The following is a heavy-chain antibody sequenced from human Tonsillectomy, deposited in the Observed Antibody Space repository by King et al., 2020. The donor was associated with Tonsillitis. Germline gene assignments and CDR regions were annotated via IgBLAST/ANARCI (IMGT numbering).Heavy chain of an antibody. CDR2: ISNRLSS. CDR3: AGDPLYCSSTSCYTNAFDY. V-gene: IGHV4-34*01. J-gene: IGHJ4*02. CDR1: GESFRGDY. D-gene: IGHD2-2*02. Sequence: VQLQQWGAWLLKPSETLSLTCAVDGESFRGDYWGWIRHPPGKGLEWIGEISNRLSSNYNSSLMCRVTISVDTSQNQFSLQLSSVTAADTAVYDCAGDPLYCSSTSCYTNAFDYWGQGTLVTVSS.